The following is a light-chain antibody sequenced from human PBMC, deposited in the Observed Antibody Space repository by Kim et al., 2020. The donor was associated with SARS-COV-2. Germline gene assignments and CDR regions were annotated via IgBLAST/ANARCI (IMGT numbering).Light chain of an antibody. CDR3: QSYDISILV. Sequence: GKTVTISCTRGRAGIDINYVHWYQHRPRSAPTAVIFEDDQSPSGVPDRFSASIDTSSTSASLAISGLKTQDDADYYCQSYDISILVFGRGTQLTVL. CDR1: RAGIDINY. J-gene: IGLJ3*02. V-gene: IGLV6-57*03. CDR2: EDD.